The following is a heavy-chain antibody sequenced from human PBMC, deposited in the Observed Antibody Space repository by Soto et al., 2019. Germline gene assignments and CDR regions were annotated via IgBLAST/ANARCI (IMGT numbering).Heavy chain of an antibody. V-gene: IGHV3-30-3*01. CDR1: GFTFSSYA. D-gene: IGHD3-22*01. CDR3: ARAPSSGYIGY. Sequence: PGGSLRLSCAASGFTFSSYAMHWVRQAPGKGLEWVAVISYDGSNKYYADSVKGRFTISRDNSKNTLYLQMNSLRAEDTAVYYCARAPSSGYIGYWGQGTLVTVSS. CDR2: ISYDGSNK. J-gene: IGHJ4*02.